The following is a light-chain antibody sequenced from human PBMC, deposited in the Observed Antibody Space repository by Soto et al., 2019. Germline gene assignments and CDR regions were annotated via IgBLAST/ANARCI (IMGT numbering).Light chain of an antibody. J-gene: IGLJ2*01. CDR1: SSNIGSNY. CDR2: RTN. Sequence: QSVLTQPPSASGTPGQRVTISCSGSSSNIGSNYVYWYQQLPGTAPKLLIYRTNQRPSGVPDRFSGSKSGTSASLAISGLRSEDEADYYCTAWDDSLSVVVFGGGPKLTVL. V-gene: IGLV1-47*01. CDR3: TAWDDSLSVVV.